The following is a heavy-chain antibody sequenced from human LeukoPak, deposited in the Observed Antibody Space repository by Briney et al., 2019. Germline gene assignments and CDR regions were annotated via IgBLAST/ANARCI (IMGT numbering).Heavy chain of an antibody. CDR2: IIPIFGTA. V-gene: IGHV1-69*01. J-gene: IGHJ5*02. D-gene: IGHD5-18*01. Sequence: GSSVKVSCKASGGTFSSYAISWVRQAPGQGLEWMGGIIPIFGTANYAQKFQGRVTITADESTSTAYMELSSLRSEDTAVYYCARVQLDDRIQLNWFDPWGQGTLVTVSS. CDR1: GGTFSSYA. CDR3: ARVQLDDRIQLNWFDP.